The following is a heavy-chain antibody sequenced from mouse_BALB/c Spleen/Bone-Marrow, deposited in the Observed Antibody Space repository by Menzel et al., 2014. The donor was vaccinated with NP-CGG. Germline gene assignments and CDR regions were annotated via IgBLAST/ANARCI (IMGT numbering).Heavy chain of an antibody. D-gene: IGHD2-10*02. Sequence: QGQLKESGPGLVAPSQSLSITCTVSGFSLTGYGVNWVRQPPGKGLEWLGMIWRDGSTDDNAALKSRLSISKDNAKGQVFLKMNSLQTDDTARYYCAREKYGNYYAMDYWGQGTSVTVSS. J-gene: IGHJ4*01. CDR1: GFSLTGYG. CDR2: IWRDGST. CDR3: AREKYGNYYAMDY. V-gene: IGHV2-6-7*01.